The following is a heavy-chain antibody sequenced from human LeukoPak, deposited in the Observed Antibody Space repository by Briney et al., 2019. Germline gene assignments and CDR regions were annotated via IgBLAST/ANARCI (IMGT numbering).Heavy chain of an antibody. CDR3: ARARDIVVSSNIYYFDY. Sequence: SETLSLTCTISGDSISSGGYYWNWIRQHPGKGLEWIGFIYYSGSTYHNPSLKSRVSISVDTSKKQFSLKLSSVTAADTAVYYCARARDIVVSSNIYYFDYWGQGTPVTVSS. CDR1: GDSISSGGYY. V-gene: IGHV4-31*03. D-gene: IGHD2-2*01. J-gene: IGHJ4*02. CDR2: IYYSGST.